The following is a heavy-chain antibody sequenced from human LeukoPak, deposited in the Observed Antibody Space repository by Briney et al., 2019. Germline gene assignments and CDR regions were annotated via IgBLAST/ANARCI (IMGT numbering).Heavy chain of an antibody. CDR1: GYTFTSYA. V-gene: IGHV1-3*01. Sequence: GASVKVSCKASGYTFTSYAMHWVRQAPGQRLEWMGWINAGNGNTKYSQKFQGRVSMTTDTSATTAYMELSRLRSDDTAVYYCARGVRMIASPFDYWGQGTLVTVSS. D-gene: IGHD3-22*01. CDR3: ARGVRMIASPFDY. CDR2: INAGNGNT. J-gene: IGHJ4*02.